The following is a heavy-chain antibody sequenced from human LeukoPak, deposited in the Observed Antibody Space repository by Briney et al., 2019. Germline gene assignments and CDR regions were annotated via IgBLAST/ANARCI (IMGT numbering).Heavy chain of an antibody. J-gene: IGHJ5*02. CDR1: GFTFSSYA. V-gene: IGHV3-7*01. Sequence: SGGSLRLSCAASGFTFSSYAMSWVRQAPGKGLEWVANIKQDGSEKYYVDSVKGRFTISRDNAKNSLYLQMNSLRAEDTAVYYCARDDRRLLWFGELPTPGNNWFDPWGQGTLVTVSS. D-gene: IGHD3-10*01. CDR2: IKQDGSEK. CDR3: ARDDRRLLWFGELPTPGNNWFDP.